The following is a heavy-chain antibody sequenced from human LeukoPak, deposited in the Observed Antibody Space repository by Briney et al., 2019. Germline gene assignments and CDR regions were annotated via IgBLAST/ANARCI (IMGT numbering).Heavy chain of an antibody. CDR1: GYTFTSYG. V-gene: IGHV1-2*04. D-gene: IGHD2-2*01. Sequence: ASVKVSCTASGYTFTSYGISWVRQAPGQGLEWMGWINPNSGGTNYAQKFQGWVTMTRDTSISTAYMELSRLRSDDTAVYYCARESIVVVPAAGYCYYGMDVWGQGTTVTVSS. CDR2: INPNSGGT. J-gene: IGHJ6*02. CDR3: ARESIVVVPAAGYCYYGMDV.